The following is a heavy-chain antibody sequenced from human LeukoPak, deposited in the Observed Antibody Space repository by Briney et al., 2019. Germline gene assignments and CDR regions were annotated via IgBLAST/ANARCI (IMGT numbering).Heavy chain of an antibody. CDR2: MSHSGEE. Sequence: GGSLRLSCAASGFTLSSYDMYWVRQTIGKGLEWVSTMSHSGEEFYADSVRGRFTISRDGAENSLFLQLNSLRPGDTALYYRARGRTGWRPAAGIDSWGQGTLVTVSS. V-gene: IGHV3-13*01. D-gene: IGHD6-13*01. CDR3: ARGRTGWRPAAGIDS. J-gene: IGHJ4*02. CDR1: GFTLSSYD.